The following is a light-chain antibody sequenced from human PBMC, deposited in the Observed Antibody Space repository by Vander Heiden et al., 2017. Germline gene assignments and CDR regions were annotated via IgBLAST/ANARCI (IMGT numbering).Light chain of an antibody. Sequence: DTVLTQSTASLSLSTGERPTLSCGASLTVYTALAWYQHRSGQPPRLLIFDASKRAAGIPVRFSGSGSGTDFTLSISSLQPEDSAIYYCHQSRNWPPTFGRGTKLEI. J-gene: IGKJ2*01. CDR1: LTVYTA. CDR2: DAS. CDR3: HQSRNWPPT. V-gene: IGKV3-11*01.